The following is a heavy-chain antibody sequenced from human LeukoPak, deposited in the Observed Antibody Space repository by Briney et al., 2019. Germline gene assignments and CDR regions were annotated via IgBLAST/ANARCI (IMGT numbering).Heavy chain of an antibody. CDR3: ARGETLLNWFDP. J-gene: IGHJ5*02. CDR1: GGTFSSEA. V-gene: IGHV1-69*05. CDR2: IIPIFGRA. Sequence: SVKVSCKASGGTFSSEAFIWVRQAPGQGLEWMGGIIPIFGRADYAQKFQDIVTITTDQSTSTVYMELSSLRSEDTAVYYCARGETLLNWFDPWGQGTLVTVSS.